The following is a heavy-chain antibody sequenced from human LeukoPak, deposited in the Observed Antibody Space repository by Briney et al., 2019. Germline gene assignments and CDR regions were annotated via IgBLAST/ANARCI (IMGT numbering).Heavy chain of an antibody. J-gene: IGHJ4*02. CDR3: AAAGDSSGYYPGGDVFDY. D-gene: IGHD3-22*01. Sequence: ASVKVSCKASGFTFTSSAVQWVRQARGQRREWIGWIVVGSGNTNYAQKFQERVTITRDMSTSTAYMELSSLRSEDTAVYYCAAAGDSSGYYPGGDVFDYWGQGTLVTVSS. CDR2: IVVGSGNT. V-gene: IGHV1-58*01. CDR1: GFTFTSSA.